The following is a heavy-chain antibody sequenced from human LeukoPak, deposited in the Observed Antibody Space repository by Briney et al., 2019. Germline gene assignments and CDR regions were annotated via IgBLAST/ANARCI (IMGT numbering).Heavy chain of an antibody. Sequence: GGSLRLSCAAAGFTFSTYWMHWVRQVPGKGLVWVSRINSDGRTTGYADSVKGRFTISRDNAKNTLYLQMNSLRAEDTAVYYCARGISSSWYYWGQGTLVTVSS. CDR1: GFTFSTYW. CDR2: INSDGRTT. J-gene: IGHJ4*02. V-gene: IGHV3-74*01. CDR3: ARGISSSWYY. D-gene: IGHD6-13*01.